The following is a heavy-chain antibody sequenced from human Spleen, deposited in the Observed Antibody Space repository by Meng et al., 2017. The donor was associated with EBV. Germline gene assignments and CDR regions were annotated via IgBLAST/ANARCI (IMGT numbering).Heavy chain of an antibody. V-gene: IGHV1-69*01. Sequence: QVQLGQAGAEVKKPGSSWKVSCKTSGGTFRSDAVSWVRQAPGQGLEWLGGLIPKSDAPYYAQKFQDRVTITADESTSTHYMDLRGLKSEDTAVYYCASESGRGFTPDYWGQGTLVTVSS. CDR2: LIPKSDAP. J-gene: IGHJ4*02. CDR1: GGTFRSDA. D-gene: IGHD3-10*01. CDR3: ASESGRGFTPDY.